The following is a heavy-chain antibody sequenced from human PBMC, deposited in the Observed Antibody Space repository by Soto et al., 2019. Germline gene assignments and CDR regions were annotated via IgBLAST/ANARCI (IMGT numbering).Heavy chain of an antibody. J-gene: IGHJ5*02. CDR2: IGVSAGAT. Sequence: GSLRLSCAASGFTFCTYAMSWVRQAPGKGLEWVSTIGVSAGATYYADSVKGRFTISRDNSKNTLYLEMNSLRAEDTALYYCAGGQWLAWGQGTLVTVSS. D-gene: IGHD6-19*01. CDR1: GFTFCTYA. V-gene: IGHV3-23*01. CDR3: AGGQWLA.